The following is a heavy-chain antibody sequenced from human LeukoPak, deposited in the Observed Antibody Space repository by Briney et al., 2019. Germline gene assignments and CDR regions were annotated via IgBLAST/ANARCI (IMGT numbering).Heavy chain of an antibody. Sequence: PGGSLRLSCAASGFTFSTYSMNWVRQAPGKGLEWVSSVSGSGGSTYYADSVKGRFTISRDNSKNTLYLQMNSLRAEDTAVYHCAKTGYSSSWYAGPFDYWGQGTLVTVSS. J-gene: IGHJ4*02. CDR2: VSGSGGST. CDR1: GFTFSTYS. D-gene: IGHD6-13*01. CDR3: AKTGYSSSWYAGPFDY. V-gene: IGHV3-23*01.